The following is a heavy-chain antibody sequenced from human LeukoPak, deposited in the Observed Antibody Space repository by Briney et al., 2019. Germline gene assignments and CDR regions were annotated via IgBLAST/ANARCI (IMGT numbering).Heavy chain of an antibody. CDR2: ISGSGSTI. Sequence: GGSLRLSCAASGFTFSSYAMSWVRQAPGKGLEWVSAISGSGSTIYYADSVKGRFTISRDNAKNSLYLQMNSLRAEDTAVYYCARDLYGVLTYTTTYFDYWGQGTLVTVSS. CDR3: ARDLYGVLTYTTTYFDY. D-gene: IGHD4-17*01. V-gene: IGHV3-23*01. J-gene: IGHJ4*02. CDR1: GFTFSSYA.